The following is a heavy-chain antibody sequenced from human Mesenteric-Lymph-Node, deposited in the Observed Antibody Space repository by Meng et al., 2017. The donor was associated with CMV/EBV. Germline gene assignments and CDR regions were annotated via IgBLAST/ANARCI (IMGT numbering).Heavy chain of an antibody. V-gene: IGHV3-7*01. CDR3: ARLLEGYCTNGVCYSPYFDY. Sequence: GGSLRLSCAASGFTFSSYWMSWVRQAPGKGLEWVANIKQDGSEKYYVDSVKGRFTISRDNAKNSLYLQMNSLRAEDTAVYYCARLLEGYCTNGVCYSPYFDYRGQGTLVTVSS. CDR1: GFTFSSYW. CDR2: IKQDGSEK. D-gene: IGHD2-8*01. J-gene: IGHJ4*02.